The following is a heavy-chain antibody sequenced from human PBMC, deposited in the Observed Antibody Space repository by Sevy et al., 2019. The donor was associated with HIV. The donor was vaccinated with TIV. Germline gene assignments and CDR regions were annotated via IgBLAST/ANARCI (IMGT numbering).Heavy chain of an antibody. Sequence: ASVKVSCKASGYTFTSYGISWVRQAPGQVLEWMGWISAYNGNTNYAQKLQGRVTMTTDTSTSTAYMELRSLRSDDTAVYYCARDYGDSTYPIFDYWGQGTLVTVSS. V-gene: IGHV1-18*01. CDR2: ISAYNGNT. CDR1: GYTFTSYG. J-gene: IGHJ4*02. CDR3: ARDYGDSTYPIFDY. D-gene: IGHD4-17*01.